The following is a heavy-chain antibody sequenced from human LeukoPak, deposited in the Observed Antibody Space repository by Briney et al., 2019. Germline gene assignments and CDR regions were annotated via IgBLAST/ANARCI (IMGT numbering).Heavy chain of an antibody. CDR3: ARESYYDTNTQDY. D-gene: IGHD3-22*01. CDR2: TSNDGSNK. V-gene: IGHV3-30-3*01. J-gene: IGHJ4*02. Sequence: EGSLRLSCAASGFTFSRYPMHWVRQAPGKGLDWVAFTSNDGSNKYYAESVKGRFTISRDNSKNTLYLQMNSLRAEDTAVYYCARESYYDTNTQDYWGQGTLVTVSS. CDR1: GFTFSRYP.